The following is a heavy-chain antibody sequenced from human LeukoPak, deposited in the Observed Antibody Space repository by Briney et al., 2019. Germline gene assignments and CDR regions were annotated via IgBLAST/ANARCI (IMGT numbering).Heavy chain of an antibody. V-gene: IGHV4-30-4*08. Sequence: SETLSLTCTVSGGSISSGDYYWSWIRQPPGKGLEWIGYIYYSGSTYYNPSLKSRVTISVDTSKNQFSLKLSSVTAADTAVYYCARGLPIAVAVPFDYWGQGTLVTVSS. J-gene: IGHJ4*02. CDR3: ARGLPIAVAVPFDY. CDR1: GGSISSGDYY. D-gene: IGHD6-19*01. CDR2: IYYSGST.